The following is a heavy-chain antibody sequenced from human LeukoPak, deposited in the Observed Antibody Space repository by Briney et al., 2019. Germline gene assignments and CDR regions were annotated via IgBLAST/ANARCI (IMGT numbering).Heavy chain of an antibody. CDR1: GFTFSSYA. D-gene: IGHD4-17*01. Sequence: GGSLRLSCAASGFTFSSYAMSWVCQAPGKGPEWVSAITGSGGSTFYADSVKGRFTISRDNSKNTLFLQMASLRADDTAVYYCAKPMREGNYGDYLIWGQGTLVTVSS. CDR3: AKPMREGNYGDYLI. CDR2: ITGSGGST. V-gene: IGHV3-23*01. J-gene: IGHJ4*02.